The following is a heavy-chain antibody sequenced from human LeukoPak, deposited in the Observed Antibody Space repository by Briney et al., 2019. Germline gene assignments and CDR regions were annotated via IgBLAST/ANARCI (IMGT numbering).Heavy chain of an antibody. V-gene: IGHV1-2*02. Sequence: ASVKVSCKASGHTFTAYYMHWVRQAPGQGLEWMGWINPNSGGTNYAQRFQGRVTMTRDTSISTAYMELSSLRSDDTALYYCARDADCFEYFPHWGQGTLVTVSS. J-gene: IGHJ1*01. CDR2: INPNSGGT. CDR3: ARDADCFEYFPH. D-gene: IGHD2-21*02. CDR1: GHTFTAYY.